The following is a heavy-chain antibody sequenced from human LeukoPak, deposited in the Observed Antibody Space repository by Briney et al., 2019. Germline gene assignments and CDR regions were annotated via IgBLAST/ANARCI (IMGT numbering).Heavy chain of an antibody. V-gene: IGHV4-38-2*02. CDR2: IYHSGST. J-gene: IGHJ5*02. CDR3: ARTMRWVVTATGKFQNWFDP. D-gene: IGHD2-15*01. Sequence: SETLSLTCTVTGYSISRSYYWAWIRHPPGKGLEWIGSIYHSGSTYYNPSLKSRVTMLVDTSKNQFSLQVTSVTAADTAVYYCARTMRWVVTATGKFQNWFDPWGQGTLVTVSS. CDR1: GYSISRSYY.